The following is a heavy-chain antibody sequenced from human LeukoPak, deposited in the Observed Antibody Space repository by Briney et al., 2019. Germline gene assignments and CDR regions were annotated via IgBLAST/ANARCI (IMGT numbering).Heavy chain of an antibody. J-gene: IGHJ6*03. CDR2: ISGSGVST. V-gene: IGHV3-23*01. CDR3: AKKFFDTRPYYYMDV. D-gene: IGHD2-2*02. Sequence: LSGGSLRLSCAASGFTFSSYGMSWVRQAPGKGREWVSAISGSGVSTYYADSVKGRFTISRDNSKNTLYLQMNSLRAEDTAVYYCAKKFFDTRPYYYMDVWGKGTTVTISS. CDR1: GFTFSSYG.